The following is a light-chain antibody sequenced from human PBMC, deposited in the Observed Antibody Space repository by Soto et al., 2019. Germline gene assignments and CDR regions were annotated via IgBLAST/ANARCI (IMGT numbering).Light chain of an antibody. CDR2: DVS. CDR3: GTWDSSLSAYV. V-gene: IGLV1-51*01. J-gene: IGLJ1*01. Sequence: QSSLTKPASVSGSPGQSLTISCPGTSRDIGFYNYVSWYQQYPGNAPKLIIFDVSKRPSGIPDRFSGSKSGTSATLGITGLQTGGEADYYCGTWDSSLSAYVFGTGTKGTVL. CDR1: SRDIGFYNY.